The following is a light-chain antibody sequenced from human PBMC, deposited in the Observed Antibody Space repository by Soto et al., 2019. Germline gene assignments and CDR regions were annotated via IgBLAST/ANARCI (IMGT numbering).Light chain of an antibody. J-gene: IGKJ1*01. CDR2: TTS. CDR1: QSISSY. V-gene: IGKV1-39*01. Sequence: DIQMTQSPSALSASVGDKVTITCRASQSISSYLNWYQQKPGKAPNLLMYTTSSLETGVPPRFSGSGSGTDFTLTISSLQPEDFATYFCQQSYSRPRTFGQGSKVDI. CDR3: QQSYSRPRT.